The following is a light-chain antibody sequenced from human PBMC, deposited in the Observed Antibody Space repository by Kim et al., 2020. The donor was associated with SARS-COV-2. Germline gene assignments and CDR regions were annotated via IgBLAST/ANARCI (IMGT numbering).Light chain of an antibody. CDR3: QSYDSSNWV. Sequence: GTTVTISCTRSSGSIASNYVQWYQQRPGSSPTTVIYEDNQKPTGVTDRFSGSIDSSSNSASLTISGLKTEDEADYYCQSYDSSNWVFGGGTQLTVL. CDR1: SGSIASNY. V-gene: IGLV6-57*01. J-gene: IGLJ3*02. CDR2: EDN.